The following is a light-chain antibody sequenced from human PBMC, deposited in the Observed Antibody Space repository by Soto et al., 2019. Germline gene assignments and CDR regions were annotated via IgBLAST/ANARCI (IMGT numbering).Light chain of an antibody. J-gene: IGLJ2*01. CDR3: STYTMSETLL. V-gene: IGLV2-14*01. Sequence: QSALAQPASVSGSPGQSITISCTGTTGDIGGHDYVSWYQLFPGKPPKLILYEVTQRPSGVSPRFSGSKSGNTASLTISGHNYKDSLDYSLSTYTMSETLLVGGG. CDR2: EVT. CDR1: TGDIGGHDY.